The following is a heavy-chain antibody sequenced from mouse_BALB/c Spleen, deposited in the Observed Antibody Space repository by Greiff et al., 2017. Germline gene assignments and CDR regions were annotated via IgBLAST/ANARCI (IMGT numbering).Heavy chain of an antibody. CDR3: ARPNGYYEGGAMDY. V-gene: IGHV1-9*01. CDR1: GYTFSSYW. CDR2: ILPGSGST. J-gene: IGHJ4*01. Sequence: QVQLQQSGAELMKPGASVKISCKATGYTFSSYWIEWVKQRPGHGLEWIGEILPGSGSTNYNEKFKGKATFTADTSSNTAYMQLSSLTSEDSAVYYCARPNGYYEGGAMDYWGQGTSVTVSS. D-gene: IGHD2-3*01.